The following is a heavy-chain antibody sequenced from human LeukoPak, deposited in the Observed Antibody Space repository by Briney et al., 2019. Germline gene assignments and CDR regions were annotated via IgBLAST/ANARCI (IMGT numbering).Heavy chain of an antibody. CDR2: INSDGSST. Sequence: GGSLRLSCAASGFTFSSYWMHWVRQAPGKGLVSVSRINSDGSSTSYADSVKGRFTISRDNAKNTLYLQMNSLRAEDTAVYYCARVQGSSGWTSYWYFDLWGRGTLVTVSS. CDR3: ARVQGSSGWTSYWYFDL. J-gene: IGHJ2*01. D-gene: IGHD6-19*01. V-gene: IGHV3-74*01. CDR1: GFTFSSYW.